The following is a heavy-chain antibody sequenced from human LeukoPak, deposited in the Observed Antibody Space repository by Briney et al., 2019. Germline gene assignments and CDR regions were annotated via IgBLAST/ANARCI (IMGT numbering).Heavy chain of an antibody. Sequence: ATVKISCKVSGYTFTDYYMHWVQQAPGKGLEWMGLVDPGDGETIYAEKFQGRVTITADTSTDTAYMELSTLRSQDTAVYSCATGMASSGWGLVDWGQGTLVAVSS. CDR2: VDPGDGET. D-gene: IGHD6-19*01. CDR3: ATGMASSGWGLVD. CDR1: GYTFTDYY. V-gene: IGHV1-69-2*01. J-gene: IGHJ4*02.